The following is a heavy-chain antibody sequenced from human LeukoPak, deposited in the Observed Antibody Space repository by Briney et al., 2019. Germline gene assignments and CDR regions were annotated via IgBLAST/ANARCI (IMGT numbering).Heavy chain of an antibody. Sequence: GGSLRLSCAASGFTFSSYGMHWVRQAPGKGLEWVAVIWYDGSNKYYADSVKGRFTISRDNSKNTLYLQMNSLRAEDTAVYYCARRYSSGWYEGPFDYWGQGTLVTVSS. V-gene: IGHV3-33*01. CDR1: GFTFSSYG. J-gene: IGHJ4*02. D-gene: IGHD6-19*01. CDR2: IWYDGSNK. CDR3: ARRYSSGWYEGPFDY.